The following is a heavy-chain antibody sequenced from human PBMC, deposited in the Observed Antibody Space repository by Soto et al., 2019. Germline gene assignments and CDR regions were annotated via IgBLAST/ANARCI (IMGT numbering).Heavy chain of an antibody. D-gene: IGHD6-13*01. V-gene: IGHV1-18*01. CDR2: ISAYNGNT. CDR3: ARGGTYSGSWYGWFDP. CDR1: GYTFTSYG. Sequence: GASVKVSCKASGYTFTSYGISWVRQAPGQGLEWMGWISAYNGNTNYAQKPQGRVTMTTDTSTSTAYMELRSLRSDDTAVYYCARGGTYSGSWYGWFDPWGQGTLVTVSS. J-gene: IGHJ5*02.